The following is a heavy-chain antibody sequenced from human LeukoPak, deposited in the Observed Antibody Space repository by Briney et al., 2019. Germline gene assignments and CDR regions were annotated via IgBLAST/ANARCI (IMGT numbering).Heavy chain of an antibody. CDR3: ARGVSYYGTGGLDY. Sequence: PGGSLRLSCAASGFTFDDYGMSWVRQAPGKGLEWVSGTYWNGGSTGHADSVKGRFTISRDNAQNSLYLQMNSLRAEDTALYYCARGVSYYGTGGLDYWGQGTLVTVSS. CDR2: TYWNGGST. J-gene: IGHJ4*02. V-gene: IGHV3-20*04. D-gene: IGHD2-8*02. CDR1: GFTFDDYG.